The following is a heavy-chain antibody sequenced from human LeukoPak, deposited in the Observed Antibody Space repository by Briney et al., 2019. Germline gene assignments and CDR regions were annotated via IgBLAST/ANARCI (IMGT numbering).Heavy chain of an antibody. J-gene: IGHJ4*02. D-gene: IGHD5-18*01. CDR1: GFTFSSYA. Sequence: PGGSLRLSCAASGFTFSSYAMSWVRQAPGKGLEWVSAISGSGGSTYYANSVKGRFTISRDNSKNTLYRQMNRLRGEDTAVYYCAKDVALIQLWLNPLLDYWGQGTLVTVSS. CDR2: ISGSGGST. V-gene: IGHV3-23*01. CDR3: AKDVALIQLWLNPLLDY.